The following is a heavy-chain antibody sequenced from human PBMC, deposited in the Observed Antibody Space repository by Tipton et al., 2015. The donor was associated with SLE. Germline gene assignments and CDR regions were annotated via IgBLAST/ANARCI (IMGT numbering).Heavy chain of an antibody. CDR3: ARIIAGPGDAFDV. J-gene: IGHJ3*01. V-gene: IGHV4-4*07. CDR2: FYSDGRA. Sequence: TLSLTCTVSGGSIGNNYWYWIRLSAGGLEWIGRFYSDGRAAPESRLNPSFESRVTMSVDPSKKQLSLTLMSVTAADTAVYFCARIIAGPGDAFDVWGQGTMVTVSS. CDR1: GGSIGNNY.